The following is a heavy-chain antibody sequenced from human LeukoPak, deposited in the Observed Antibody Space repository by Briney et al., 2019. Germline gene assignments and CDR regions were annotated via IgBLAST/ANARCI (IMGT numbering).Heavy chain of an antibody. Sequence: ASVKVSCKASGYTFTGYYMHWVRQAPGQGLEWMGWINPNSGGTNYAQKFQGRVTMTRDTSISTAYMELSRLRSDDTAVYYCARAGLYNDSSGYYSGWFDPWGQGTLVTVSS. D-gene: IGHD3-22*01. V-gene: IGHV1-2*02. CDR1: GYTFTGYY. CDR3: ARAGLYNDSSGYYSGWFDP. J-gene: IGHJ5*02. CDR2: INPNSGGT.